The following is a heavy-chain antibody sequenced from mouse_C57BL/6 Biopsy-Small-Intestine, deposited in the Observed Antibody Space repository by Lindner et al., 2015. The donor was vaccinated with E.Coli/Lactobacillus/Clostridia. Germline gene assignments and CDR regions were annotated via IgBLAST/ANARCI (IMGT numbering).Heavy chain of an antibody. J-gene: IGHJ2*01. Sequence: VQLQESGAELARPGASVKMPCKASGYTFTSYTMHWVKQRPGQGLEWIGYINLSSGYTKYNQKFKDKATLTAEKSSSTAYMQLSSLTSEDSAVYFCARGGNHYGSPFDYWGQGTTLTVSS. CDR1: GYTFTSYT. CDR2: INLSSGYT. D-gene: IGHD1-1*01. V-gene: IGHV1-4*01. CDR3: ARGGNHYGSPFDY.